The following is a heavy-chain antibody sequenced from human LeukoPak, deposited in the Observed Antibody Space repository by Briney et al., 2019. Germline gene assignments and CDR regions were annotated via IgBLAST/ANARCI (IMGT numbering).Heavy chain of an antibody. V-gene: IGHV4-39*07. D-gene: IGHD4-17*01. CDR2: IYYSGST. Sequence: PSETLSLTCTVSGGSISSSSYYWGWIRQPPGKGLEWFGSIYYSGSTYYNPSHKSRVTISVDTSKNQSSLKLSSVTAADTAVYYCARGNPTKVTSHAAFDIWGQGTMVTVSS. J-gene: IGHJ3*02. CDR3: ARGNPTKVTSHAAFDI. CDR1: GGSISSSSYY.